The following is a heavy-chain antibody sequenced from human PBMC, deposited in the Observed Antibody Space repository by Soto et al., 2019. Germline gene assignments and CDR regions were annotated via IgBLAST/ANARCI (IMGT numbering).Heavy chain of an antibody. CDR1: GYSFTSLD. V-gene: IGHV1-8*01. J-gene: IGHJ4*02. D-gene: IGHD1-26*01. CDR2: MEPSTGRT. CDR3: ARGVSAGVDY. Sequence: QVQLVQSGAEVREPGASVKVYCKASGYSFTSLDINWVRQTAGQGLEWMGWMEPSTGRTGYAQKFQGRVTMTRDTSINTAYMELTTLTSDDTAFYYCARGVSAGVDYWGQGTLVIVSS.